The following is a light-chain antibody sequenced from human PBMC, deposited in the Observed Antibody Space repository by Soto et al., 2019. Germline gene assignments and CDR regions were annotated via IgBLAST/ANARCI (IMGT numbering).Light chain of an antibody. J-gene: IGLJ2*01. Sequence: QSVLTQPPSASGSPGQSVTISCTGTSSDVGAYKYVCWYQQYPGKAPKLMIYEVSKRPSGVPDRFSGSKSGNTASLAVSGLHPEDEPDYCCTSYVGINICVFVGGTILTVL. V-gene: IGLV2-8*01. CDR2: EVS. CDR1: SSDVGAYKY. CDR3: TSYVGINICV.